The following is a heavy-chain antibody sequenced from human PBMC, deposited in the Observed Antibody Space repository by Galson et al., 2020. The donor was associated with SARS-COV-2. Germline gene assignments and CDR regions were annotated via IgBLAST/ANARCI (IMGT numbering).Heavy chain of an antibody. CDR2: IKSKTDGGTT. D-gene: IGHD3-16*02. V-gene: IGHV3-15*01. J-gene: IGHJ6*02. CDR1: GFTFSNAW. CDR3: TTGRLYDYVCGSYRYLDV. Sequence: TGGSLRLSCAASGFTFSNAWMSWVRQAPGKGLEWVGRIKSKTDGGTTDYAAPVKGRFTISRDDSKNTLHLQMNSLKTEDTAVYYCTTGRLYDYVCGSYRYLDVWGQGTTGTVSS.